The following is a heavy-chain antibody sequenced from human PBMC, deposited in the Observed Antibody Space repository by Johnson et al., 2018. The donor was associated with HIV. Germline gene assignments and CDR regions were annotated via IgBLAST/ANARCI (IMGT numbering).Heavy chain of an antibody. D-gene: IGHD5-12*01. CDR2: ISYDGSKK. CDR1: GFTFSSYA. J-gene: IGHJ3*02. V-gene: IGHV3-30-3*01. CDR3: AKEDEWLRLGSAFDI. Sequence: VQLVESGGGVVQPGRSLRLSCAASGFTFSSYAMHWVRQAPGKGLEWVAVISYDGSKKYYADSVKGRLTISRDNSKNTLYLQMNSLRAEDTALYYCAKEDEWLRLGSAFDIWGHGTMVTVSS.